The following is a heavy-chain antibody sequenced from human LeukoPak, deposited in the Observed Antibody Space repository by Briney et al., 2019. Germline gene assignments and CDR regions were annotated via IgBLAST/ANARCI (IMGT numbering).Heavy chain of an antibody. CDR3: AKRTPHGQWLYYFDY. D-gene: IGHD6-19*01. Sequence: GSLGLSCAASGFTFSSYAMSWVRQAPGKGLEWVSAISGSGGSTYYADSVKGRFTISRDNSKNTLYLQMNSLRAEDTAVYYCAKRTPHGQWLYYFDYWGQGTLVTVSS. J-gene: IGHJ4*02. CDR1: GFTFSSYA. V-gene: IGHV3-23*01. CDR2: ISGSGGST.